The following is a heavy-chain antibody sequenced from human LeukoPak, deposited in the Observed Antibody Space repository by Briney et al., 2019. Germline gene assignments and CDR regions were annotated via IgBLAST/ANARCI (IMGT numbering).Heavy chain of an antibody. CDR2: LWSDGIKT. Sequence: GGSLRLSCSASGFTLSSSPMHWVRQAPGKGLEWVAVLWSDGIKTDYADSVKGRFTISRDDSKNTLYLQMNSLRAEDTAVYYCARESLDTAMVLYFDYWGQGTLVTVSS. CDR1: GFTLSSSP. D-gene: IGHD5-18*01. V-gene: IGHV3-33*08. J-gene: IGHJ4*02. CDR3: ARESLDTAMVLYFDY.